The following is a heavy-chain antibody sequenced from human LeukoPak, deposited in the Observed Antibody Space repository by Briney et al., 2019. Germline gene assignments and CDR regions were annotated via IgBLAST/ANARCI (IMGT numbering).Heavy chain of an antibody. CDR2: INSDGSST. D-gene: IGHD3-10*01. Sequence: GGSLRLSCAASGFTFSSYWMHWVRQAPGKGLVWVSRINSDGSSTSYADSVKGRFTISRDNAKDTLYLQMNSLRAEDTAVYYCARVRITMVRGVESPYYFDYWGQGTLVTVSS. V-gene: IGHV3-74*01. CDR3: ARVRITMVRGVESPYYFDY. J-gene: IGHJ4*02. CDR1: GFTFSSYW.